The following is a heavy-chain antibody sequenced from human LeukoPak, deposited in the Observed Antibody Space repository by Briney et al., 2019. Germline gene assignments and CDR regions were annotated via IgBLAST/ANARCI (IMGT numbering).Heavy chain of an antibody. CDR3: ARDSVVVVAAFDY. Sequence: IPGGSLRLSCAASGFTFSSYTMNWVRQAPGKGPEWVSSIDSSSTYIYYADSMKGRFTISRDNAKNSLYLQMNSLRAEDTAVYYCARDSVVVVAAFDYWGQGSLVTVSS. CDR2: IDSSSTYI. J-gene: IGHJ4*02. D-gene: IGHD2-15*01. CDR1: GFTFSSYT. V-gene: IGHV3-21*01.